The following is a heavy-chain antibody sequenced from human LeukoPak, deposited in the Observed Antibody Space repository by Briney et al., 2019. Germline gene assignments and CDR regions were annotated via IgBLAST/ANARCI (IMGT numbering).Heavy chain of an antibody. CDR1: GFTFSSYS. CDR3: ARGGSYLSAFDI. Sequence: PGGSLRLSCAASGFTFSSYSMNWVRQAPGKGLEWGSSISSSSSYIHYADSMKGRFTISRDNAKKSLYLQMNSLRAEDTAVYYCARGGSYLSAFDIWGQGTMVTVSS. V-gene: IGHV3-21*01. CDR2: ISSSSSYI. J-gene: IGHJ3*02. D-gene: IGHD1-26*01.